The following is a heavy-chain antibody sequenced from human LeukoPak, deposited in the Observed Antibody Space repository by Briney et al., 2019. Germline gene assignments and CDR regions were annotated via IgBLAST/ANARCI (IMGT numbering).Heavy chain of an antibody. J-gene: IGHJ6*02. CDR2: IYHSGNT. CDR3: ARTHRTGYYYGMDV. CDR1: GGFISSGNYY. D-gene: IGHD3-9*01. Sequence: SQTLSLTCTVSGGFISSGNYYWSWIRQPPGKGLEWIGYIYHSGNTYYNPSLKSRITMSVDTSRNQFSLKLSSVTAADTAVYCCARTHRTGYYYGMDVWGQGTTVTVSS. V-gene: IGHV4-30-4*08.